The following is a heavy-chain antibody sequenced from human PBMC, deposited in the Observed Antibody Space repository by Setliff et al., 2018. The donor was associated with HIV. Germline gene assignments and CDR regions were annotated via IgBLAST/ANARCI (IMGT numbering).Heavy chain of an antibody. D-gene: IGHD1-26*01. V-gene: IGHV3-23*01. J-gene: IGHJ3*02. CDR2: ISGSGGST. Sequence: GESLKISCAASGFTFSSYAMSWVRQAPGKGLEWVSAISGSGGSTYYADSVKGRFTISRDNSKNTLYLQMNSLRAEDTAVYYCAKVRWELLLSSAFDIWGQGTMVTVSS. CDR1: GFTFSSYA. CDR3: AKVRWELLLSSAFDI.